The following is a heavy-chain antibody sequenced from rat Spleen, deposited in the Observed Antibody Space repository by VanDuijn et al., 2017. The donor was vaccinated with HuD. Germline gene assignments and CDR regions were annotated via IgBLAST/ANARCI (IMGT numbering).Heavy chain of an antibody. CDR1: GFTFNNYW. J-gene: IGHJ4*01. V-gene: IGHV5-31*01. CDR2: ITNASGRT. Sequence: EVQLVESGGGLKQPGRSLKISCVASGFTFNNYWMTWIRQAPGKGLEWVASITNASGRTYYPDSVKGRFTISRDTAKSTLYLQMNSLRSEDTAIYYCTRDNERSYVMDAWGQGASVTVSS. CDR3: TRDNERSYVMDA.